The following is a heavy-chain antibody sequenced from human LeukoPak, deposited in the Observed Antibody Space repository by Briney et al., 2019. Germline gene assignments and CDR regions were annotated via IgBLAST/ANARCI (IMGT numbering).Heavy chain of an antibody. V-gene: IGHV3-21*04. Sequence: GGSLRLSCAASGFTFSSYSMNWVRQAPGKGLEWVSSISTSKSYIYYADSVKGRFTISRDNAKNSLYLQMNSLRAEDTALYYCAREVAAGLVYYYYYYMDVWGKGTTVTVSS. CDR3: AREVAAGLVYYYYYYMDV. CDR2: ISTSKSYI. D-gene: IGHD6-13*01. CDR1: GFTFSSYS. J-gene: IGHJ6*03.